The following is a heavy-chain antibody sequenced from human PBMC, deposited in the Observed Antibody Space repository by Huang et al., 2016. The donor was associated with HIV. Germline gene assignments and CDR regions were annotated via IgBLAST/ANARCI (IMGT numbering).Heavy chain of an antibody. CDR3: ARLLYRYYFDY. V-gene: IGHV4-39*01. CDR2: IYYSGST. J-gene: IGHJ4*02. CDR1: GGSISSSSYY. D-gene: IGHD1-26*01. Sequence: QLQLQESGPGLVKPSETLSLTCTVSGGSISSSSYYWGWIRQPPGKGLEWIGRIYYSGSTYYTPSLKSRVTISVDTSKNQFSLKLSSVTAADTAVYYCARLLYRYYFDYWGQGTLVTVSS.